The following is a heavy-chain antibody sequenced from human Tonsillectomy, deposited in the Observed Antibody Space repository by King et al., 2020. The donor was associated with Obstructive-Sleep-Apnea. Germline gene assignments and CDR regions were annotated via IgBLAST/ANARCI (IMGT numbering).Heavy chain of an antibody. V-gene: IGHV5-51*01. Sequence: VQLVESGAEVKKTGESLKIYCKGSGYSFGNYWIGWVRQMPGKGLEWMGVIFPSDSDIKYRPSFQGQVTISVDKAINTAYLQWSRLKASDTAMYYCARSDGDYAAFDIWGQGTMVIVSS. J-gene: IGHJ3*02. CDR3: ARSDGDYAAFDI. CDR2: IFPSDSDI. D-gene: IGHD4-17*01. CDR1: GYSFGNYW.